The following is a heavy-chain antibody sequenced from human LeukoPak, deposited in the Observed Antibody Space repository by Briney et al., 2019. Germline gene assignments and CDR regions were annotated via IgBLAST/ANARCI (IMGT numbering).Heavy chain of an antibody. V-gene: IGHV3-20*04. Sequence: GGSLRLSCAASGFTFADYVMSWVRHAPGKGLEWVSVINWNGGSTGYADSVKGRFTISRDNSKNTLYLQMNSLRAEDTAVYYCAKDPRDHSYGWSWRYFDYWGQGTLVTVSS. CDR3: AKDPRDHSYGWSWRYFDY. J-gene: IGHJ4*02. D-gene: IGHD5-18*01. CDR1: GFTFADYV. CDR2: INWNGGST.